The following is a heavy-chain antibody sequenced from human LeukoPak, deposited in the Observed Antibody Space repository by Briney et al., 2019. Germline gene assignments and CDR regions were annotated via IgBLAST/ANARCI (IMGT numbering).Heavy chain of an antibody. J-gene: IGHJ3*02. D-gene: IGHD1-26*01. V-gene: IGHV1-24*01. CDR1: GYTLTELS. CDR2: FDPEDGET. Sequence: GASVKVSCKVPGYTLTELSMHWVRQAPGKGLEWMGGFDPEDGETIYAQKFQGRVTMTEDTSTDTAYMELSSLRSEDTAVYYCATGLVGATDDAFDIWGQGTMVTVSS. CDR3: ATGLVGATDDAFDI.